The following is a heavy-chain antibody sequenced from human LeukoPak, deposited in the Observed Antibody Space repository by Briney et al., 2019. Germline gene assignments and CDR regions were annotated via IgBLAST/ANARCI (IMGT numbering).Heavy chain of an antibody. V-gene: IGHV4-34*01. CDR1: GGSFSTYY. CDR2: INQSGST. Sequence: SETLSLTCVVYGGSFSTYYWIWIRQPPGKGLEWIGEINQSGSTNYNPSLKSRVTISIDTSKNQFSLKLSSVTAADTAVYYCARDNGGYGSGSYPNGMDVWGQGTTVTVSS. J-gene: IGHJ6*02. D-gene: IGHD3-10*01. CDR3: ARDNGGYGSGSYPNGMDV.